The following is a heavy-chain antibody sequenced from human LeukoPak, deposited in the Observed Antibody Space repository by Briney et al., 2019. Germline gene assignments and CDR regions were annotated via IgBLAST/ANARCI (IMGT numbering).Heavy chain of an antibody. D-gene: IGHD6-19*01. V-gene: IGHV3-30-3*01. CDR1: GFTFSTSA. CDR2: IYYDEANK. J-gene: IGHJ4*02. CDR3: ARDLYSSGWALDY. Sequence: PGGSLRLSCVASGFTFSTSAMHWVRQAPGKGLEWVAVIYYDEANKYYVDSVKGRFSISRDNSNNALFLQLSSLTAGDTAVYYCARDLYSSGWALDYWGPGTLVTVSS.